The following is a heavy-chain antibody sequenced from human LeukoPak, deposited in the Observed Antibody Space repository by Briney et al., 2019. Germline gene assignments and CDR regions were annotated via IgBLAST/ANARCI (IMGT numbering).Heavy chain of an antibody. D-gene: IGHD6-19*01. CDR1: GGSISSYY. CDR2: IYTSGST. Sequence: TSETLSLTCTVSGGSISSYYWSWIRQPAGKGLEWIGRIYTSGSTNYNPSLKSRVTMSVDTSKNQFSLKLSSVTAADTAVYYCARERYSRGWFRDRDDAFDIWGQGTMVTVSS. CDR3: ARERYSRGWFRDRDDAFDI. V-gene: IGHV4-4*07. J-gene: IGHJ3*02.